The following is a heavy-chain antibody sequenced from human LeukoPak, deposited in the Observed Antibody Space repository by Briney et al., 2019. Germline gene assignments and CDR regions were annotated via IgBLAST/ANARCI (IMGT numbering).Heavy chain of an antibody. CDR2: FDPEDGET. CDR3: ALNYYDSSGYVY. D-gene: IGHD3-22*01. J-gene: IGHJ4*02. Sequence: VASVKVSCKVSGYTLTELSMHWVRQAPGKGLEWMGGFDPEDGETIYAQKFQGRVTMTEDTSTDTAYMELSSLRSEDTAVYYCALNYYDSSGYVYWGLGTLVTVSS. V-gene: IGHV1-24*01. CDR1: GYTLTELS.